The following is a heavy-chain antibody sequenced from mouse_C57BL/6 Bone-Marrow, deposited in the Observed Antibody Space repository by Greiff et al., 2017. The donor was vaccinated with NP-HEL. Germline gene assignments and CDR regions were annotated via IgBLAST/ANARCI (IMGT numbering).Heavy chain of an antibody. CDR1: GYSFTGYY. CDR3: ARPNWGFAY. D-gene: IGHD4-1*01. CDR2: INPSTGGT. Sequence: VQLQQSGPELVKPGASVKISCKASGYSFTGYYMNWVKQSPEKSLEWIGEINPSTGGTTYNQKFKAKATLTVDKSSSTAYMQLKSLTSEDSAFYYCARPNWGFAYWGQGTLVTVSA. V-gene: IGHV1-42*01. J-gene: IGHJ3*01.